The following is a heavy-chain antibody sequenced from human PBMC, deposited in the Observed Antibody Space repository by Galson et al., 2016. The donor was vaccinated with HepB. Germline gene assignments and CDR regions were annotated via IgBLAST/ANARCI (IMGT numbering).Heavy chain of an antibody. Sequence: SLRLSCAASGFTFSGSPIHWVRQASERGLEWLGRIRSKPNNYETAYAASVKGRFTLSRDDSKNMTYLQMNSLETEDTAVYYCARHVDGQQLVHWGQGTLVTVSS. CDR1: GFTFSGSP. J-gene: IGHJ4*02. CDR3: ARHVDGQQLVH. V-gene: IGHV3-73*01. CDR2: IRSKPNNYET. D-gene: IGHD6-13*01.